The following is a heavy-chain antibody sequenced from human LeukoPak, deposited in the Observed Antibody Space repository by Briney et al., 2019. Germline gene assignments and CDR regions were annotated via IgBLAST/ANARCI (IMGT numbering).Heavy chain of an antibody. Sequence: SETLSLTCAVYGGSFSGYYWSWIRQPPGKGLEWIGEINHSGCTNYNPSLKSRVTISVDTSKNQFSLKLSSVTAADTAVYYCARANGDYTLDAFDIWGQGTMVTVSS. V-gene: IGHV4-34*01. J-gene: IGHJ3*02. CDR1: GGSFSGYY. CDR3: ARANGDYTLDAFDI. CDR2: INHSGCT. D-gene: IGHD4-17*01.